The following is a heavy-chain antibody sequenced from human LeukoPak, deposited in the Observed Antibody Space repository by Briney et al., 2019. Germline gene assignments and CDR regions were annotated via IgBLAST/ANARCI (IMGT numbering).Heavy chain of an antibody. Sequence: GGSLRLSCAASGFTFSSYAMSWVRQAPGKGLEWVSAISGSGGSTYYADSVKGRFTISRDNSKNTLYLQMNSLRAEDTAVYYCARVSEELELLGAYDYWGQGTLVTVSS. J-gene: IGHJ4*02. CDR3: ARVSEELELLGAYDY. D-gene: IGHD1-7*01. CDR1: GFTFSSYA. V-gene: IGHV3-23*01. CDR2: ISGSGGST.